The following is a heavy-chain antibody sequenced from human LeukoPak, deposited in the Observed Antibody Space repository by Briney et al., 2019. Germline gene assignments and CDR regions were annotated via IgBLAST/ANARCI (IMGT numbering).Heavy chain of an antibody. CDR1: GFTFSSYS. CDR3: ATERSPTTSGPSEPLSIAARPFRHAFDI. D-gene: IGHD6-6*01. Sequence: PGGSLRLSCAASGFTFSSYSMNWVRQAPGKGLEWVSRINTDGSSTSYADSVKGRFTISRDNAKNTLYLQMNSLRAEDTAVYYCATERSPTTSGPSEPLSIAARPFRHAFDIWGQGTMVTVSS. CDR2: INTDGSST. J-gene: IGHJ3*02. V-gene: IGHV3-74*01.